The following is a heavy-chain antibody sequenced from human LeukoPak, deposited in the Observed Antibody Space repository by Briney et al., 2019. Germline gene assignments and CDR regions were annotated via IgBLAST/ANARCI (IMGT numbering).Heavy chain of an antibody. D-gene: IGHD1-26*01. Sequence: GGSLRLSCAASGFTFSSYTMNWVRQAPGRGLEWVSSISRSSSYISYANSVKGRFTISRDNAKNSLYLQMNSLRAEDTAVYYCARDDSGSYSYYFHYWGQGTLVTVSS. CDR1: GFTFSSYT. CDR2: ISRSSSYI. J-gene: IGHJ4*02. CDR3: ARDDSGSYSYYFHY. V-gene: IGHV3-21*01.